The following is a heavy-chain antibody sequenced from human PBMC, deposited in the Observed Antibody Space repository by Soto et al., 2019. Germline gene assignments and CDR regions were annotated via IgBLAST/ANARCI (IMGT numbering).Heavy chain of an antibody. J-gene: IGHJ4*02. CDR3: ARDHSGVYSRSSFVSANFDY. Sequence: GASVKVSCKASGGTFSSYAISWVRQAPGQGLEWMGGIIPIFGTANYAQKFQGRVTITADESTSTAYMELSSLRSEDTAVYYCARDHSGVYSRSSFVSANFDYWGQGTLVTVSS. CDR2: IIPIFGTA. V-gene: IGHV1-69*13. D-gene: IGHD6-6*01. CDR1: GGTFSSYA.